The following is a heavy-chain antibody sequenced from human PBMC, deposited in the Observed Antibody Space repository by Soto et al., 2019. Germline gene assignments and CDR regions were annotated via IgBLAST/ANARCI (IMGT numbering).Heavy chain of an antibody. J-gene: IGHJ4*02. Sequence: PSETLSLTCSVSGGSISTVGHYWTWIRQPPGKGLEWIGSIYHTGSTYDSKSLRSRLTMSVDTSKSQFSLRLSSVTAADTAVYYCARATGTLRSRNCDYWGQGSLVTVSS. CDR3: ARATGTLRSRNCDY. CDR2: IYHTGST. CDR1: GGSISTVGHY. D-gene: IGHD1-1*01. V-gene: IGHV4-31*03.